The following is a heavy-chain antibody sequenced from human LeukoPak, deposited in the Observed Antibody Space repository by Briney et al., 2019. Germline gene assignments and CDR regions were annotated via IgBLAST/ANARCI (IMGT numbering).Heavy chain of an antibody. D-gene: IGHD2-2*02. Sequence: GGSLRLSCAASGFTFSSYWMSWVRQAPGKGPEWVANIYQDGSEKYYVDSVKGRFTISRDNSKNTLYLQMNSLRAEDTAVYYCARVPMEGYCSSTSCYNGYYYYYMDVWGKGTTVTVSS. J-gene: IGHJ6*03. V-gene: IGHV3-7*01. CDR3: ARVPMEGYCSSTSCYNGYYYYYMDV. CDR2: IYQDGSEK. CDR1: GFTFSSYW.